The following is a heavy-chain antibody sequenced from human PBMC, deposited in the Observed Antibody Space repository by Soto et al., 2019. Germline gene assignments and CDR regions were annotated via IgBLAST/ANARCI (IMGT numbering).Heavy chain of an antibody. CDR2: ISYDGSNK. V-gene: IGHV3-30-3*01. D-gene: IGHD6-19*01. J-gene: IGHJ2*01. CDR3: ARDPPPSGVAVEQYCYFDL. Sequence: QAQLVESGGGVVQPGRSLRLSCAASGFTFRNYAMHWVRQVPGKGLEWVAVISYDGSNKYYADSVKGRFTISRDNSKHTLYLEMSGLTDEDTAVYNCARDPPPSGVAVEQYCYFDLWGRGTLGTGSS. CDR1: GFTFRNYA.